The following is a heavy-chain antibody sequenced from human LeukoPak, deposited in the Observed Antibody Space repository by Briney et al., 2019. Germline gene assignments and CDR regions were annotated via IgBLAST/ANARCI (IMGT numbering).Heavy chain of an antibody. J-gene: IGHJ4*02. V-gene: IGHV3-23*01. Sequence: GGSLRLSCAASGFTLSNYAMSWVRQAPGKGLEWVSANSGSGGKTDYSDSVKGRFTISRDNSKNTLSLQMNSLRAEDTAVYYCAKVGLGGAYYDYWGQGTLVTVS. CDR3: AKVGLGGAYYDY. CDR1: GFTLSNYA. D-gene: IGHD1-26*01. CDR2: NSGSGGKT.